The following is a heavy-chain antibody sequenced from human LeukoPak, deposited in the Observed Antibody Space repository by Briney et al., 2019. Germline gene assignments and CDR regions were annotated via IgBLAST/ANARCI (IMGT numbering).Heavy chain of an antibody. V-gene: IGHV4-31*03. CDR2: IYYTENS. D-gene: IGHD3-10*01. Sequence: SETLSLTCTVSGDSISSGDYYWSWVRQYPGKGLEWIGYIYYTENSYYNPSLKSRLTISIDTSKNQFSLRLSSMTAADTAVYYCARARLANYGSASYFFEIWGQGTMVTVSS. J-gene: IGHJ3*02. CDR1: GDSISSGDYY. CDR3: ARARLANYGSASYFFEI.